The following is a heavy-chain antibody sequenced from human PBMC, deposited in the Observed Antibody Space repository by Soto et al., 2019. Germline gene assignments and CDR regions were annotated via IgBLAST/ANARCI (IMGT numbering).Heavy chain of an antibody. Sequence: SETLSLTCSLSGGAIGGYYWSWIRQPPGKALEWIGYVSYSGSTDYHPSLKSRVSISIDTSKNQFSLKMISVTAADTAVYYCARHGSASGWFLFDPWGQGALVTVSS. CDR3: ARHGSASGWFLFDP. CDR1: GGAIGGYY. CDR2: VSYSGST. D-gene: IGHD6-19*01. V-gene: IGHV4-59*08. J-gene: IGHJ5*02.